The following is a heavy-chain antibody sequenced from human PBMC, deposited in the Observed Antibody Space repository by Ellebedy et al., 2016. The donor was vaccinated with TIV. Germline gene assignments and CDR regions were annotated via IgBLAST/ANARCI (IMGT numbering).Heavy chain of an antibody. CDR2: ITWDGSDT. V-gene: IGHV3-43*01. D-gene: IGHD3-10*01. Sequence: GESLKISXTASGFSFDAYTMHWVRHVPGKGLEWVSLITWDGSDTFYADSVRGRFTISRDNIKNYLYLQMDSLKTEDAALYYCAKESGFGSEGLDSWGRGSLVTVSS. J-gene: IGHJ4*02. CDR1: GFSFDAYT. CDR3: AKESGFGSEGLDS.